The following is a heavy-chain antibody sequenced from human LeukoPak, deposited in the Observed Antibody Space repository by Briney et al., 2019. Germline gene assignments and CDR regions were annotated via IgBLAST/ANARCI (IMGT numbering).Heavy chain of an antibody. CDR3: ARESPRYDFWSGHGGIYYFDY. J-gene: IGHJ4*02. Sequence: SETLSLTCAVYGGSFSGYYWSWIPQPPGKGLEWIGEINHSGSTNYNPSLKSRVTISVDTSKNQFSLKLSSVTAADTAVYYCARESPRYDFWSGHGGIYYFDYWGQGTLVTVSS. D-gene: IGHD3-3*01. V-gene: IGHV4-34*01. CDR1: GGSFSGYY. CDR2: INHSGST.